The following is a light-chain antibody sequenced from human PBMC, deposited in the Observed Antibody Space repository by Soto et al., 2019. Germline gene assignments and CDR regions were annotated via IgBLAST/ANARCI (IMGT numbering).Light chain of an antibody. Sequence: QSALTQPASVSGSPGQSITISCTGTSSDVGGYNYVSWYQQHPGKAPKLMIYDVSNRPSGVSNRFSGSKSGNTASLTISGLQAEDEADYYCSSYTSSSTLHVFGTGTKL. V-gene: IGLV2-14*01. J-gene: IGLJ1*01. CDR3: SSYTSSSTLHV. CDR2: DVS. CDR1: SSDVGGYNY.